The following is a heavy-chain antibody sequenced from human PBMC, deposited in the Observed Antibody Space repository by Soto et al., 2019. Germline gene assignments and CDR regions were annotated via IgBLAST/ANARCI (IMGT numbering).Heavy chain of an antibody. CDR1: GGSFSGYY. J-gene: IGHJ5*02. CDR3: ATLMVRGIPANCFDP. V-gene: IGHV4-34*01. D-gene: IGHD3-10*01. Sequence: SETLSLTCAVYGGSFSGYYWSWIRQPPGKGLEWIGEINHSGSTNYNPSLKSRVTISVDTSKNQFSLKLSSVTAADTAVYYCATLMVRGIPANCFDPWDQGTLVTVSS. CDR2: INHSGST.